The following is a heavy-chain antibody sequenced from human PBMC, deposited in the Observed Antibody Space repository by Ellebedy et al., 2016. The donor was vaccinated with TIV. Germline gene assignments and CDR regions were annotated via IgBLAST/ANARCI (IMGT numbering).Heavy chain of an antibody. D-gene: IGHD3-16*01. V-gene: IGHV3-7*01. CDR3: AREEGGY. CDR1: GFTFSSYW. J-gene: IGHJ4*02. Sequence: GESLKISXAASGFTFSSYWMSWVRQAPGKGLEWVANIKQDGSEKYYVDSVKGRFTISRDNSKNTLYLQMNSLRAEDTAVYYCAREEGGYWGQGTLVTVSS. CDR2: IKQDGSEK.